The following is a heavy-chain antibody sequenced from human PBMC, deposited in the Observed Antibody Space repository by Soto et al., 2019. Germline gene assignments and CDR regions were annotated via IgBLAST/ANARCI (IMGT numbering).Heavy chain of an antibody. J-gene: IGHJ6*02. CDR2: ISYDGSNK. D-gene: IGHD2-21*02. CDR1: GFTFSSYA. V-gene: IGHV3-30-3*01. CDR3: AREGSMVVTVDHYYGMDV. Sequence: QVQLVESGGGVVQPGRSLRLSCAASGFTFSSYAMHWVRQAPGKGLEWVAVISYDGSNKYYADSVKGRFTISRDNSKNTLYLQMNSLRAEDTAVYYCAREGSMVVTVDHYYGMDVWGQGTTVTVSS.